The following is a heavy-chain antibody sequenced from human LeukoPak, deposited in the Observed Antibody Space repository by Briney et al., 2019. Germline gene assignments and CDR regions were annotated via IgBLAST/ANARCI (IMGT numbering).Heavy chain of an antibody. V-gene: IGHV5-51*01. Sequence: GESLKISYKGSGYRFTSYWIGWVRQMPGKGLEWMGIIYPGDSETRYSPSFQGQVTISADKSFSTAYLQWSSLKASDTAMYYCARVGLYYYGSGSFPDYWGQGTLVTVSS. CDR1: GYRFTSYW. CDR2: IYPGDSET. D-gene: IGHD3-10*01. J-gene: IGHJ4*02. CDR3: ARVGLYYYGSGSFPDY.